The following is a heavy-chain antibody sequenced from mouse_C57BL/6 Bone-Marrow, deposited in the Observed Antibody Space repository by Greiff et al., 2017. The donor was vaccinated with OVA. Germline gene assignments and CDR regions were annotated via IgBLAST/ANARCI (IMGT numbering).Heavy chain of an antibody. CDR3: ARNHGSSPFAY. CDR1: GYTFTSYW. V-gene: IGHV1-69*01. D-gene: IGHD1-1*01. J-gene: IGHJ3*01. CDR2: IDPSDSYT. Sequence: QVQLQQPGAELVMPGASVKLSCKASGYTFTSYWMHWVKQRPGQGLEWIGEIDPSDSYTNYNQKFKGKSTLTVDKSSSTAYMQLSSLTSEDSAVYYCARNHGSSPFAYWGQGTLVTVSA.